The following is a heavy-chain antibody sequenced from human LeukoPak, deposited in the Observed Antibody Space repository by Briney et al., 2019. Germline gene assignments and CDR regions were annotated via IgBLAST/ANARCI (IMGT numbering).Heavy chain of an antibody. CDR1: GFTFSNAW. D-gene: IGHD3-10*01. Sequence: GGSLRLSCAASGFTFSNAWMSWVCQAPGKGLEWVGRIKSKTDGGTTDYAAPVKGRFTISRDDSKNTLYLQMNSLKTEDTAVYYCTTESVGTGKFDYWGQGTLVTVSS. V-gene: IGHV3-15*01. CDR2: IKSKTDGGTT. J-gene: IGHJ4*02. CDR3: TTESVGTGKFDY.